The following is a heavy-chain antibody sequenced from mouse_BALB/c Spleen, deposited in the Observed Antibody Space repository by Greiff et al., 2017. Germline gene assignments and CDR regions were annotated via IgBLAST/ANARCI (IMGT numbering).Heavy chain of an antibody. Sequence: EVQLQQSGPSLVKPSQTLSLTCSVTGDSITSGYWNWIRKFPGNKLEYMGYISYSGSTYYNPSLKSRISITRDTSKNQYYLQLNSVTTEDTATYYCARYRDYYGSYWYFDVWGAGTTVTVSS. D-gene: IGHD1-1*01. CDR2: ISYSGST. CDR3: ARYRDYYGSYWYFDV. V-gene: IGHV3-8*02. CDR1: GDSITSGY. J-gene: IGHJ1*01.